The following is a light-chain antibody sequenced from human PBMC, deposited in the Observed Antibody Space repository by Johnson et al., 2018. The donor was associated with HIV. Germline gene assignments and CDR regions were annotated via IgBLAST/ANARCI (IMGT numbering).Light chain of an antibody. CDR3: GAWDSTLSGGLYV. V-gene: IGLV1-51*01. Sequence: QSVLTQPPSVSAAPGQKVTISCSGSSSNIGSNYVSWYQHLPGTAPKLLIYDNYKRPSGIPDRFSASKSGTSANLGITGLQTGDEADYYCGAWDSTLSGGLYVFGTGTKVTVL. CDR2: DNY. J-gene: IGLJ1*01. CDR1: SSNIGSNY.